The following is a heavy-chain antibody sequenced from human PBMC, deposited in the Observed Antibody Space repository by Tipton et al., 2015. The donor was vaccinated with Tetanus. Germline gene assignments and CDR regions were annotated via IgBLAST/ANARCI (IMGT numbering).Heavy chain of an antibody. CDR3: ATTGRERWLPMIFDS. CDR2: ISGTGNIV. Sequence: SLRLSCAASGFSFSTYTLNWVRQTPGKGLEWVSSISGTGNIVKDADSVRGRFTISRDNAKNSLFLQMNSLRVDVTAVYFCATTGRERWLPMIFDSWGRGTLVTVSS. V-gene: IGHV3-21*01. J-gene: IGHJ4*01. D-gene: IGHD5-24*01. CDR1: GFSFSTYT.